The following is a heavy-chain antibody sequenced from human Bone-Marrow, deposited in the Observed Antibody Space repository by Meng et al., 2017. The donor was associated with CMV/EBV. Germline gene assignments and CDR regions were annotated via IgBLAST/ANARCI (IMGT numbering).Heavy chain of an antibody. CDR2: ISYDGSNK. CDR3: AVGHDSRKVAY. V-gene: IGHV3-30*14. CDR1: GFTFSSYA. D-gene: IGHD3-16*01. J-gene: IGHJ4*02. Sequence: GGSLRLSCAASGFTFSSYAMHWVRQAPGKGLEWVAVISYDGSNKYYADSVKGRFIISRDSSTNTLYLQLNSLRADDTALYYCAVGHDSRKVAYWGQGTLVTVSS.